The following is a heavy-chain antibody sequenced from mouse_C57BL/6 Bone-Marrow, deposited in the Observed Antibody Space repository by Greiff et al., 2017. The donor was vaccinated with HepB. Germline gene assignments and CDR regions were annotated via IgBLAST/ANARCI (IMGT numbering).Heavy chain of an antibody. J-gene: IGHJ4*01. Sequence: QVQLQQPGAELVKPGASVKMSCKASGYTFTSYWITWVKQRPGQGLEWIGDIYPGSGSTNYNEKFKSKATLTVDTSSSTAYMQLSSLTSEDSAVYYCARRGITTVVARIDYAMDYWGQGTSVTVSS. V-gene: IGHV1-55*01. D-gene: IGHD1-1*01. CDR2: IYPGSGST. CDR3: ARRGITTVVARIDYAMDY. CDR1: GYTFTSYW.